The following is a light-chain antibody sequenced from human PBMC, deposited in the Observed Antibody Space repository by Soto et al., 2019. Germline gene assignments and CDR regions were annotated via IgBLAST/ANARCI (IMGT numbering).Light chain of an antibody. CDR2: DAS. V-gene: IGKV1-5*01. CDR1: QSISSW. Sequence: DIQMTQSPSTLSASVGDRVTITCRASQSISSWLAWYQQKPGKAPKLLIYDASSLESGVPSRFSGSGSGPEFTLTISSLQHDDFATYYCKQDNSWTFGQVTKVEIK. J-gene: IGKJ1*01. CDR3: KQDNSWT.